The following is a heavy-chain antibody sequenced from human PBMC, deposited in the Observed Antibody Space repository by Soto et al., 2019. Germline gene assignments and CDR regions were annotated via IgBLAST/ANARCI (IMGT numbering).Heavy chain of an antibody. J-gene: IGHJ5*02. CDR3: ARDGRLTFGGVIASTRYWFDP. Sequence: SQTRSRTCAVSGDSVSSNSAAWNWIRQSPSRGLEWLGRTYYRSKWYNDYAVSVKSRITINPDTSKNQFSLQLNSVTPEDTAVYYCARDGRLTFGGVIASTRYWFDPWGQGTLVTVSS. CDR1: GDSVSSNSAA. CDR2: TYYRSKWYN. V-gene: IGHV6-1*01. D-gene: IGHD3-16*01.